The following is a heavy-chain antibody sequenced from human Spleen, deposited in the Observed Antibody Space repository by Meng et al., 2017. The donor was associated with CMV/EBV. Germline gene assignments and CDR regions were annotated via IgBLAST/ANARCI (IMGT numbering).Heavy chain of an antibody. D-gene: IGHD2-15*01. J-gene: IGHJ5*02. CDR3: ARGRGYCSGGSCYSWGAGTWFDP. Sequence: YYWSWIRQPAVKGLEMSGEINHSGSTNYNPSIKSRVTIAVDTSKNQFSLKLSSVTAADTAVYYCARGRGYCSGGSCYSWGAGTWFDPWGQGTLVTVSS. CDR2: INHSGST. CDR1: YY. V-gene: IGHV4-34*01.